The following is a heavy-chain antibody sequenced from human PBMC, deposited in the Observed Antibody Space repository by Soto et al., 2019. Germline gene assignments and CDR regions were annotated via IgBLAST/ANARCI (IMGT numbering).Heavy chain of an antibody. Sequence: GGSLRLSCAASGFTVSSYAMSWVRQAPGKGLEWVSAISGSGGSTYYADSVKGRFTISRDNSKNTLYLQMNSLRAEDTAVYYCAKVDKQLPTPGAFDIWGQGTMVTVSS. CDR2: ISGSGGST. CDR1: GFTVSSYA. CDR3: AKVDKQLPTPGAFDI. D-gene: IGHD6-6*01. V-gene: IGHV3-23*01. J-gene: IGHJ3*02.